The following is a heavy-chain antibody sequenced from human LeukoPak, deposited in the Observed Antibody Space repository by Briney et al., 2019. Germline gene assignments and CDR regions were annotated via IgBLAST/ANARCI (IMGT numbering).Heavy chain of an antibody. V-gene: IGHV3-73*01. CDR1: GFTFSGSA. J-gene: IGHJ4*02. CDR2: IRSKANSYAT. D-gene: IGHD6-19*01. CDR3: TAKAEAGAPDYFDY. Sequence: GGSLRLSCAASGFTFSGSAVHWVRQASGKGLEWVGRIRSKANSYATAYAASVKGRFTISRDDSKSTAYLQMNSLKTEDTAVYYCTAKAEAGAPDYFDYWGQGTLVTVSS.